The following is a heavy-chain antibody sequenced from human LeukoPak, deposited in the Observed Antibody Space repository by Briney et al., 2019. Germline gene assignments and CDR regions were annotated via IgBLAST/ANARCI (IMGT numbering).Heavy chain of an antibody. J-gene: IGHJ6*03. CDR2: IYYSGST. CDR1: GGSISSSSYY. V-gene: IGHV4-39*07. CDR3: ARAKVGGGDSSGWYWSRDYYYMDV. D-gene: IGHD6-19*01. Sequence: PSETLSLTCTVSGGSISSSSYYWGWIRQPPGKGLEWIGSIYYSGSTYYNPSLKSRVTISVDTSKNQFSLKLSSVTAADTAVYYCARAKVGGGDSSGWYWSRDYYYMDVWGKGTTVTVSS.